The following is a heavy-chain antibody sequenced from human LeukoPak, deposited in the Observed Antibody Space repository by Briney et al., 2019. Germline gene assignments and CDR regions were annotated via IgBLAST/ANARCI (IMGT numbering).Heavy chain of an antibody. V-gene: IGHV3-53*01. CDR2: IYIGGAT. Sequence: GGSLRLSCAASGFTVSSHYMSWVRQAPGKVLEWVSVIYIGGATYYADSVKGRFTISRDNSKNTLSLQMNSLRAEDTAVYYCARGDGYNYFDSWGRGTLVTVSS. CDR3: ARGDGYNYFDS. CDR1: GFTVSSHY. J-gene: IGHJ4*02. D-gene: IGHD5-24*01.